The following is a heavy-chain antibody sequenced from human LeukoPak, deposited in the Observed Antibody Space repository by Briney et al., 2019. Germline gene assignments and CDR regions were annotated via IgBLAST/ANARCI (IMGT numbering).Heavy chain of an antibody. Sequence: ASVKVSCKASGYSFTSYGFNWVRQAPGQGLEWMGWMSAYNGNTNYAQKLQGRVTMTTDTSTSTAYMELRSLRSDDTAVYYCARDRYDGMVWFDPWGQGTLVTVSS. CDR2: MSAYNGNT. CDR3: ARDRYDGMVWFDP. D-gene: IGHD5-12*01. J-gene: IGHJ5*02. CDR1: GYSFTSYG. V-gene: IGHV1-18*01.